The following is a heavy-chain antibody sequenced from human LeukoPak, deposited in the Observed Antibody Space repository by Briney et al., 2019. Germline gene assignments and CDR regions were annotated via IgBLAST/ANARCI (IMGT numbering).Heavy chain of an antibody. CDR1: GFTFSSDA. Sequence: GGSLRLSCAASGFTFSSDAMSWVRQAPGKGLEWVSTISGSGSSTQYADFVKGRFTISRDNSKNTLYLQMNSLRAEDTAVYYCAKEGPSDMLTGLLSLAFDIWGQGTMVTVSS. V-gene: IGHV3-23*01. D-gene: IGHD3-9*01. J-gene: IGHJ3*02. CDR3: AKEGPSDMLTGLLSLAFDI. CDR2: ISGSGSST.